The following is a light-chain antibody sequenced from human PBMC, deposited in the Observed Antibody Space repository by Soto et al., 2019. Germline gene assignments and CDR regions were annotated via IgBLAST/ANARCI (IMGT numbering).Light chain of an antibody. V-gene: IGLV2-14*01. CDR1: SSDIGGYNY. Sequence: QSVLTQPASVSGSPGQSITISCTGNSSDIGGYNYVSWYQQHPGKVPKLIIFEVTTRPSGVSNRFSGSKSGNTASLTISGLQADDEADYYCSSFTSTTTLYVFGTGTKVTVL. J-gene: IGLJ1*01. CDR2: EVT. CDR3: SSFTSTTTLYV.